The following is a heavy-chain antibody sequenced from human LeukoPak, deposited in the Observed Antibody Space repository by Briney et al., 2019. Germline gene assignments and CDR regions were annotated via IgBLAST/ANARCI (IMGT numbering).Heavy chain of an antibody. J-gene: IGHJ4*02. D-gene: IGHD5-24*01. CDR1: GFTFSSYA. CDR2: ISYDGSNK. Sequence: GGSLSLSCAASGFTFSSYAIHWVRQAPGKGMEWVAVISYDGSNKYYADSVKGRFTISRDNSKNTLYLQMNSLRAEDTAVYYCAKELATTIAVDYWGQGTLVTVSS. CDR3: AKELATTIAVDY. V-gene: IGHV3-30*18.